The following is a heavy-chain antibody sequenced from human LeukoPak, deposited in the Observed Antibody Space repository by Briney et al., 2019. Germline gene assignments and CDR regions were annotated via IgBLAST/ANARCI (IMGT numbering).Heavy chain of an antibody. D-gene: IGHD3-10*01. CDR1: GFTFSSYG. V-gene: IGHV3-30*03. J-gene: IGHJ6*02. CDR3: ARDRVYYYGSGSYYTWLLAGRYYYYYGMDV. CDR2: ISYDGSNK. Sequence: PGGSLRLSCAASGFTFSSYGMHWVRQAPGKGLEWVAVISYDGSNKYYADSVKGRFTISRDNSKNTLYLQMNSLRAEDTAVYYCARDRVYYYGSGSYYTWLLAGRYYYYYGMDVWGQGTTVTVSS.